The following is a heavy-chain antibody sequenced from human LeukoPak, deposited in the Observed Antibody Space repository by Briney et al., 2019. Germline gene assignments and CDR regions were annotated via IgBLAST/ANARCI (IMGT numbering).Heavy chain of an antibody. CDR1: GFTFSSYS. CDR3: ARGSDFDY. J-gene: IGHJ4*01. V-gene: IGHV3-21*01. Sequence: GGSLRLSCAASGFTFSSYSMNWVRQAPGKGLEWVSSISSSSSYIYYAESVKGRFTISRDNAKNSLYLQMNSLRAEDTAVYYCARGSDFDYWGQGTLVTVSS. CDR2: ISSSSSYI. D-gene: IGHD1-26*01.